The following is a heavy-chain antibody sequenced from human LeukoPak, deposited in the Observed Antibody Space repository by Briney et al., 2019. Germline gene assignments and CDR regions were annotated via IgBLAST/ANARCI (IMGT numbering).Heavy chain of an antibody. CDR3: ARGSDYDKNAFDI. CDR1: GYTFTGYY. V-gene: IGHV1-46*01. Sequence: ASVKVSCKASGYTFTGYYMHWVRQAPGQGLEWMGVINPSVGSTTYAQKFQGRVTMTRDTSTSTVYMEMSSLRSEDTAVYYCARGSDYDKNAFDIWGQGTMVTVSS. D-gene: IGHD3-22*01. CDR2: INPSVGST. J-gene: IGHJ3*02.